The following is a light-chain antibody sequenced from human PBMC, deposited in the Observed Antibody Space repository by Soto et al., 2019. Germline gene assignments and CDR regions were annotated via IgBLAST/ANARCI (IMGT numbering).Light chain of an antibody. J-gene: IGLJ1*01. CDR1: SSDVGGYNY. CDR3: TSFTSRSTRV. Sequence: QSVLTQPASVSGSPGQSITISCTGTSSDVGGYNYVSWYQQHPGNAPKLIIYEVSNRPSGVSPRFSGSKSGNTASLTISGLQAEDEADYYCTSFTSRSTRVFGTGTKLTVL. CDR2: EVS. V-gene: IGLV2-14*01.